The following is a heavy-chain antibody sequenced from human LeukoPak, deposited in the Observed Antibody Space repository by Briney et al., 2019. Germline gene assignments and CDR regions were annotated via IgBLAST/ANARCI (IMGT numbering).Heavy chain of an antibody. Sequence: GASVKVSCKASGYTFTSYGISWVRQAPGEGLEWMGWISAYNVNTNYAQKLQGRVTMTTDTSTSTAYMELRSLRSDDTAVYYCARVWEDYCYDMDVWGQGTTVTVSS. J-gene: IGHJ6*02. CDR1: GYTFTSYG. V-gene: IGHV1-18*01. D-gene: IGHD1-26*01. CDR3: ARVWEDYCYDMDV. CDR2: ISAYNVNT.